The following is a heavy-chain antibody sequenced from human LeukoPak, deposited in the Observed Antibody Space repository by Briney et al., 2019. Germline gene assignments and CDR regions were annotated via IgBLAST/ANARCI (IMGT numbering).Heavy chain of an antibody. CDR2: ISYDGSNK. CDR3: AIDPPTMMIDY. V-gene: IGHV3-30*03. CDR1: GFTFSSYG. Sequence: PGRSLRLSCVASGFTFSSYGMHWVRQAPGKGLEWVAVISYDGSNKYYADSVKGRFTISREDPKNTVYLQMNGLRADDTAVYYCAIDPPTMMIDYWGQGTLVSVSS. D-gene: IGHD3-22*01. J-gene: IGHJ4*02.